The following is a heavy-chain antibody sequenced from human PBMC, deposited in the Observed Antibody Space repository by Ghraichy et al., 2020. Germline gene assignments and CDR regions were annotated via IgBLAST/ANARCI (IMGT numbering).Heavy chain of an antibody. J-gene: IGHJ4*02. CDR3: VKDRGGSVTYSPDGY. CDR1: GFTFSSYG. V-gene: IGHV3-64D*06. Sequence: GGSLRLSCSASGFTFSSYGMHWVRQAPGKGLEYVSTISSNGGSTYYTDSVKGRFTISRDNSKNTLYLQMSSLRAEDTAVYYCVKDRGGSVTYSPDGYWGQGTLVTVSS. D-gene: IGHD3-10*01. CDR2: ISSNGGST.